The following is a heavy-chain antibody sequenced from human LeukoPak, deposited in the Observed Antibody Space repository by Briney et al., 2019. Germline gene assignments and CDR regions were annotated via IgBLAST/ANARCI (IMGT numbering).Heavy chain of an antibody. CDR2: IIPIFGTA. Sequence: SVKVSCKASGGTFSSYAISWVRQAPGQGLEWMEGIIPIFGTANYAQKFQGRVTITTDESTSTAYMELSSLRSEDTAVYYCASMGITGTLYYFDYWGQGTLVTVSS. J-gene: IGHJ4*02. CDR3: ASMGITGTLYYFDY. D-gene: IGHD1-20*01. V-gene: IGHV1-69*05. CDR1: GGTFSSYA.